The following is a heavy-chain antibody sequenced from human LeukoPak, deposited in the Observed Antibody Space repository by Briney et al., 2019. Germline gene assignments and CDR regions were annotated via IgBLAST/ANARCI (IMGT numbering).Heavy chain of an antibody. V-gene: IGHV3-21*01. Sequence: GGSLRLSCAASGFTFNNYDMNWVRQAPGKGLEWVSSISSTSSSYIYYADSVKGRFIISRDNAKNSLYLQMNSLRAEDTAVYYCARVGGRWAEVATFDYWGQGTLVTVSS. CDR3: ARVGGRWAEVATFDY. CDR1: GFTFNNYD. J-gene: IGHJ4*02. CDR2: ISSTSSSYI. D-gene: IGHD6-19*01.